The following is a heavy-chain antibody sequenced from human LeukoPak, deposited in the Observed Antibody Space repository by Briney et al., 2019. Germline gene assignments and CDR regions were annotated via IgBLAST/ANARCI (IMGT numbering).Heavy chain of an antibody. CDR2: IYYSGST. CDR1: GGSISSYY. J-gene: IGHJ5*02. V-gene: IGHV4-59*01. D-gene: IGHD3-10*01. CDR3: ARDHYYGSGSYYSPNWFDP. Sequence: SETLSLTCTVSGGSISSYYWSWIRQPPGKGLEWIGYIYYSGSTNYNPSLKSRVTISVDTSKNQFSLKLSSVTAADTAVYYCARDHYYGSGSYYSPNWFDPWGQGTLVTVSS.